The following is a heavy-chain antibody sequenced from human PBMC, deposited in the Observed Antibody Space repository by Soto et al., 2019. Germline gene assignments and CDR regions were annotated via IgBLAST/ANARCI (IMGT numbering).Heavy chain of an antibody. CDR3: ARAPELSYSSGWYYFDY. V-gene: IGHV5-51*01. D-gene: IGHD6-19*01. Sequence: GESLTTSCKGSGYSFTRYWIVWVRQMPGKGLEWTGIIYPGDSDTRYSPSFQGQVTISADKSISTAYLQWSSLKASDTAMYYCARAPELSYSSGWYYFDYWGQGTMVTVSS. CDR1: GYSFTRYW. CDR2: IYPGDSDT. J-gene: IGHJ4*02.